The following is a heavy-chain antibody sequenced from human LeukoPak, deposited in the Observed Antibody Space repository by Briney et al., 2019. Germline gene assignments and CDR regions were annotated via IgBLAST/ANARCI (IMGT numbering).Heavy chain of an antibody. CDR2: INHNGST. CDR3: ARSPDGRTMVRGVIIKANWFDP. Sequence: NTSETLSLTCAVYGGSFSGYYWSWIRQPPGKGLEWIGEINHNGSTNHNPSLKSRVTISVDTSKNQFSLKLSSVTAADTAVYYCARSPDGRTMVRGVIIKANWFDPWGQGTLVTVSS. CDR1: GGSFSGYY. D-gene: IGHD3-10*01. J-gene: IGHJ5*02. V-gene: IGHV4-34*01.